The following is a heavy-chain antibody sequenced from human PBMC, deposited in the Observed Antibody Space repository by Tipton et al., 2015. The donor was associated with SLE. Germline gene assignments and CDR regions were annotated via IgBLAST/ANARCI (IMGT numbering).Heavy chain of an antibody. CDR1: GDSISSSSYY. CDR2: IYYSGST. V-gene: IGHV4-39*07. CDR3: ARGRGYFDY. Sequence: TLSLTCTVSGDSISSSSYYWGWIRQPPGKGLEWIGSIYYSGSTYYNPSLKSRVTISVDTSKNQFSLKLSSVTAADTAVYYCARGRGYFDYWGQGTLVTVSS. J-gene: IGHJ4*02.